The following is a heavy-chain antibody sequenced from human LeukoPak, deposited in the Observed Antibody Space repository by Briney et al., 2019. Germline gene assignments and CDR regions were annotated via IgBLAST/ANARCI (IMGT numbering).Heavy chain of an antibody. CDR2: IYYSGST. V-gene: IGHV4-59*01. J-gene: IGHJ1*01. Sequence: SETLSLTCTVSGGSISSYYWSWIRQPPGKGLEWIGYIYYSGSTNYNPSLKSRATISVDTSKNQFSLKLSSVTAADTAVYYCASAQPGYDILTGYYGVGYFQHWGQGTLVTVSS. D-gene: IGHD3-9*01. CDR1: GGSISSYY. CDR3: ASAQPGYDILTGYYGVGYFQH.